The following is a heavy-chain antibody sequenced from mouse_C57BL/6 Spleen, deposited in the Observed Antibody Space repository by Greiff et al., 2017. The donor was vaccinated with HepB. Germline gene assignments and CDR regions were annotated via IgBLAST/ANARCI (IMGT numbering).Heavy chain of an antibody. CDR3: ARMRSRDSSGPFAY. J-gene: IGHJ3*01. Sequence: VQLQQPGAELVKPGASVKMSCKASGYTFTSYWITWVKQRPGQGLEWIGDIYPGSGSTNYNEKFKSKATLTVDTSSSTAYMQLSSLTSEDSAVYYCARMRSRDSSGPFAYWGQGTLVTVSA. V-gene: IGHV1-55*01. CDR2: IYPGSGST. CDR1: GYTFTSYW. D-gene: IGHD3-2*02.